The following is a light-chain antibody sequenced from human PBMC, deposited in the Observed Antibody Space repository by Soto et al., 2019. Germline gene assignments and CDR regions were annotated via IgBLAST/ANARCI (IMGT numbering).Light chain of an antibody. Sequence: DIPMTQSPSTLSASVGDRVTITCRASQGISSWLAWYHQKPGKAPKLLIYKASSLESGVPSRFSGSGTGTEFTLSISSLQPDDFATYYCQQYNTWTFGQGTKVEIK. CDR2: KAS. CDR3: QQYNTWT. V-gene: IGKV1-5*03. CDR1: QGISSW. J-gene: IGKJ1*01.